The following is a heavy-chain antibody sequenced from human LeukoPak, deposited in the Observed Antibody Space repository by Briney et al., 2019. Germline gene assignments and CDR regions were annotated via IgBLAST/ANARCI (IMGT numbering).Heavy chain of an antibody. CDR3: ARGPGPLGY. Sequence: SETLSLTCAVYGGSFSGYYWSWIRQPPGKGLEWIGEINHSGSTNYNPSLKSRVTISVDTSKNQFSLKLSSVTAADTAVYYCARGPGPLGYWGQGTLVTDSS. D-gene: IGHD3-16*01. CDR2: INHSGST. J-gene: IGHJ4*02. V-gene: IGHV4-34*01. CDR1: GGSFSGYY.